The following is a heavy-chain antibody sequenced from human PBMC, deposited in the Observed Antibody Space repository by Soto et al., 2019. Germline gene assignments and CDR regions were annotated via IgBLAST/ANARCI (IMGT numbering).Heavy chain of an antibody. D-gene: IGHD2-2*01. V-gene: IGHV4-39*02. Sequence: SETLSLTCTVSGGSISSNSYSWGWVRQPPGKGLERIGTIYYSGNTYYNPSLKSRVTISVDTSKNHFSLKLSSVTAADTAVFYCARLGGYCSSTSCYGFYGMDVWGQGTTVT. J-gene: IGHJ6*02. CDR2: IYYSGNT. CDR3: ARLGGYCSSTSCYGFYGMDV. CDR1: GGSISSNSYS.